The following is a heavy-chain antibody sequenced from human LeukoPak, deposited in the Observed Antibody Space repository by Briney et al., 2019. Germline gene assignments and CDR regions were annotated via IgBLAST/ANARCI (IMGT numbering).Heavy chain of an antibody. CDR2: IDPSSTYI. D-gene: IGHD4-17*01. V-gene: IGHV3-21*01. J-gene: IGHJ4*02. CDR1: RFTFSSYT. CDR3: TGGSYGDYEY. Sequence: GGSLRLYCSASRFTFSSYTMNWVRQAPGKGLEWVSSIDPSSTYIYYADSVKGRFTISRDNAQNSLYLQMNSLRAEDTAVYYCTGGSYGDYEYWGQGTLVTVSS.